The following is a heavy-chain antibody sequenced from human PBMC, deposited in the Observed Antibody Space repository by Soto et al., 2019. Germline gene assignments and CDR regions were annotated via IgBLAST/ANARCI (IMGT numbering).Heavy chain of an antibody. V-gene: IGHV3-20*04. D-gene: IGHD2-15*01. Sequence: PGGSLRLSCAASGFTFDDYGMSWVRQAPGKGLEWVSGINWNGDSTGYADSVKGRFTISRDNAKNSLYLQMNSLRAEDTALYYCARGAIYCSGGSCYPVYWGQGTLVTVSS. CDR2: INWNGDST. J-gene: IGHJ4*02. CDR1: GFTFDDYG. CDR3: ARGAIYCSGGSCYPVY.